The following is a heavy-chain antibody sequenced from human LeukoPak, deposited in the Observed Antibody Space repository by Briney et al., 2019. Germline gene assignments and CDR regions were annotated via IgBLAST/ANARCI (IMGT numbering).Heavy chain of an antibody. CDR1: AYTFTSSA. Sequence: ASVKVSCKASAYTFTSSAFTWVRQAPGQGLEWMGWISAYNGNTNYAQKFQGRVTMTTDTSTSTAYMELRSLRSDDTAMYYCASLNWNIGLAGRTIDYWGQGTLVTVSS. D-gene: IGHD1-1*01. J-gene: IGHJ4*02. V-gene: IGHV1-18*01. CDR3: ASLNWNIGLAGRTIDY. CDR2: ISAYNGNT.